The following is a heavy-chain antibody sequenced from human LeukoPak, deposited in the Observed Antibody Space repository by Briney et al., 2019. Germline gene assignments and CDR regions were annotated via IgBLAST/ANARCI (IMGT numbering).Heavy chain of an antibody. Sequence: PGGSLRLSCAASGFTFSSYAMSWVRQAPGKGLEWVSAISGSGGSTYYADSVRGRFTISRDNAKNSLYLQMNGLRAEDAAVYYCAPGYCTSYSCSHYFNYWGQGTLVTVSS. D-gene: IGHD2-2*01. CDR2: ISGSGGST. CDR1: GFTFSSYA. J-gene: IGHJ4*02. V-gene: IGHV3-23*01. CDR3: APGYCTSYSCSHYFNY.